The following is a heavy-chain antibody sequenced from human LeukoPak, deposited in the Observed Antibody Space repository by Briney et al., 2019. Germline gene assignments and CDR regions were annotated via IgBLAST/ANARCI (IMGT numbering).Heavy chain of an antibody. CDR1: GFTFDDYA. CDR2: IRWNSGSI. V-gene: IGHV3-9*01. D-gene: IGHD3-22*01. CDR3: AKSPGYYYDSSGYLDY. Sequence: GGSLRLSCAASGFTFDDYAMHWVRQAPGKGLEWVSGIRWNSGSIGYADSVKGRFTISRDNAKNSLYLQMNSLRAEDTALYYCAKSPGYYYDSSGYLDYWGQGTLVTVSS. J-gene: IGHJ4*02.